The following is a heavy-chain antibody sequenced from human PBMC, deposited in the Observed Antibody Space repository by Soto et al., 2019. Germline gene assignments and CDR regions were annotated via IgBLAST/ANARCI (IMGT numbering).Heavy chain of an antibody. CDR3: ARDRDSGSPGAFDI. J-gene: IGHJ3*02. D-gene: IGHD1-26*01. Sequence: ASVKVSCKASGYTFTSYGISWVRQAPGRGLEWMGWISAYNGNTNYAQKLQGRVTMTTDTSTSTAYMELRSLRSDDTAVYYCARDRDSGSPGAFDIWGQGTMVTVSS. V-gene: IGHV1-18*01. CDR1: GYTFTSYG. CDR2: ISAYNGNT.